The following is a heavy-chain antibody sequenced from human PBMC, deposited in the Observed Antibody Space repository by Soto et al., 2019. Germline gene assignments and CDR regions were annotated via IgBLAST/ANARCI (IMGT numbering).Heavy chain of an antibody. Sequence: SETLSLTCTVSGGSISSGGYYWSWIRQHPGKGLEWIGYIYYSGSTYYNPSLKSRVTISVDTSKNQFSLKLSSVTAADTAVYYCARDAYCSGGSCYWGRWFDPWGQGTLVTVS. CDR3: ARDAYCSGGSCYWGRWFDP. V-gene: IGHV4-31*03. D-gene: IGHD2-15*01. CDR1: GGSISSGGYY. CDR2: IYYSGST. J-gene: IGHJ5*02.